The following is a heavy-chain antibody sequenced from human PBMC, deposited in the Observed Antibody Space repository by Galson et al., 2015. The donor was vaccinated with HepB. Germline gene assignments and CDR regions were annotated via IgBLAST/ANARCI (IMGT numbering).Heavy chain of an antibody. V-gene: IGHV1-24*01. CDR1: GSTLTELS. J-gene: IGHJ4*02. Sequence: SVKVSCKVSGSTLTELSMHWVRQAPGKGLEWMGGFDPEDGETIYAQKFQGRVTMTEDTSTDTAYMELSSLRSEDTAVYYCATDPGSGSYKDYWGQGTLVTVSS. CDR3: ATDPGSGSYKDY. CDR2: FDPEDGET. D-gene: IGHD1-26*01.